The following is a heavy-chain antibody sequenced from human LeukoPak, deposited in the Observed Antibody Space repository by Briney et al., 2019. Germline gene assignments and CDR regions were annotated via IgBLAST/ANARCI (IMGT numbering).Heavy chain of an antibody. V-gene: IGHV1-24*01. D-gene: IGHD3-10*01. J-gene: IGHJ3*02. CDR3: ATRWGMVQGDNRSREAFEI. CDR1: GYTLTELS. CDR2: FDPEDGET. Sequence: GASVKVSCKVSGYTLTELSMHWVRQAPGKGLEWMGGFDPEDGETIYAQKFQGRVTMTEDTSTDTAYMELSSLSSEDTAVYYCATRWGMVQGDNRSREAFEIWGQGKMVTVPS.